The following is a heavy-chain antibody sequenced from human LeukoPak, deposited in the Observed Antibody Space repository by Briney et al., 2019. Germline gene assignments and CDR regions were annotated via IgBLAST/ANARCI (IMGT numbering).Heavy chain of an antibody. J-gene: IGHJ4*02. CDR2: INPSGGST. Sequence: ASVKVSCKVSGYTLTELSMHWVRQAPGQGLEWMGIINPSGGSTSYAQKFQGRVTMTRDTSTSTVYMELSSLRSEDTAVYYCAREVGREYSYGSFYFDYWGQGTLVTVSS. D-gene: IGHD5-18*01. V-gene: IGHV1-46*01. CDR1: GYTLTELS. CDR3: AREVGREYSYGSFYFDY.